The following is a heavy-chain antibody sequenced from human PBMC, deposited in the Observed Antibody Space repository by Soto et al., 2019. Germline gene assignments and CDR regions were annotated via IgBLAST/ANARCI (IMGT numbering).Heavy chain of an antibody. D-gene: IGHD6-13*01. J-gene: IGHJ4*02. CDR3: ARRGPGTYFDY. CDR1: GFTFSSYA. CDR2: ISGSGDST. Sequence: EVQLLDSGGGLVQPGGSLTLSCAASGFTFSSYAMNWVRQAPGKGLEWVSVISGSGDSTYYADSVKGRFTISRDNSKNTLYLQMNSMRTEVTAVYYCARRGPGTYFDYWGQGTLVTVST. V-gene: IGHV3-23*01.